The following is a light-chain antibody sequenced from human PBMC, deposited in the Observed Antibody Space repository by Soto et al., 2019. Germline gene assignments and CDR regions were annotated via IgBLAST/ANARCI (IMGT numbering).Light chain of an antibody. Sequence: IVMTQSPESLSVSLGERATINCKSSQNLVSDSNTSDYFAWYQQKPGQAPRLLIFGASTRATGIPDRFSGSGAGAYFNLTISRLEPADFGVYYCQQYGSSHTFGQGTRLEIK. CDR3: QQYGSSHT. CDR1: QNLVSDSNTSDY. J-gene: IGKJ5*01. V-gene: IGKV3-20*01. CDR2: GAS.